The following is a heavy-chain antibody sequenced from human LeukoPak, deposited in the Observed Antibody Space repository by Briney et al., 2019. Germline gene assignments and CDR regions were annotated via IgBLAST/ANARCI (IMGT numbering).Heavy chain of an antibody. J-gene: IGHJ4*02. Sequence: GGSLRLFCAASGFTFSSYSMNWVRQAPGKGLEWVSSISSSSSYIYYADSVKGRFTISRDNAKNSLYLQMNSVRAEDTAVYSCARDKDTAMVGDLIDYWGQGTLVTVSS. D-gene: IGHD5-18*01. CDR3: ARDKDTAMVGDLIDY. V-gene: IGHV3-21*01. CDR2: ISSSSSYI. CDR1: GFTFSSYS.